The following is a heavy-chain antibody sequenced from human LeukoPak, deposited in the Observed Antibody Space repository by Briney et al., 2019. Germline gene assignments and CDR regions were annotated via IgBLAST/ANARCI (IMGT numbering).Heavy chain of an antibody. J-gene: IGHJ6*03. CDR3: ARERGNSIYDYVWGSSFYYMDV. D-gene: IGHD3-16*01. CDR1: GGSISTYY. Sequence: PSETLSLTCTVSGGSISTYYWSWIRQPPGKGLEWIGYIYYTGSTSYNPSLKSRVTMSVDTSKNQFSLKLSSVTAADTAVYYCARERGNSIYDYVWGSSFYYMDVWGKGTTVTISS. V-gene: IGHV4-59*12. CDR2: IYYTGST.